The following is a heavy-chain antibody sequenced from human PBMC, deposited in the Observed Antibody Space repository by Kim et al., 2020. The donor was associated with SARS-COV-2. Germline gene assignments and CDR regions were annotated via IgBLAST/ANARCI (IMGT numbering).Heavy chain of an antibody. CDR3: AREKNGSFFDY. CDR1: GFTVSSNY. Sequence: GGSLRLSCAASGFTVSSNYMSWVRQAPGKGLEWVSVIYSGGSTYYADSVKGRFTISRDNSKNTLYLQMNSLRAEDTAVYYCAREKNGSFFDYWGQGTLVTVSS. D-gene: IGHD3-10*01. V-gene: IGHV3-66*01. J-gene: IGHJ4*02. CDR2: IYSGGST.